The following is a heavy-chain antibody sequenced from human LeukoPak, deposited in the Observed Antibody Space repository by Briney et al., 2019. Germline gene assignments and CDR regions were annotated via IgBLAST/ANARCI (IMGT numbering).Heavy chain of an antibody. CDR2: ILDSGYST. CDR3: AKLGGHPLHNYYVGV. D-gene: IGHD3-16*01. Sequence: GSLRLSCAASGFTFSSYAMSWVRQAPGKGLEWVSGILDSGYSTYYANSVKGRFTISRDNSNNTLYLQMNSLRAEDTAVYYCAKLGGHPLHNYYVGVWGKGTTVAVSS. J-gene: IGHJ6*03. CDR1: GFTFSSYA. V-gene: IGHV3-23*01.